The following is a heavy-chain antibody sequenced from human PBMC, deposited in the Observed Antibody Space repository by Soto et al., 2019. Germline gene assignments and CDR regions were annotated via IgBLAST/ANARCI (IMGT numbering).Heavy chain of an antibody. J-gene: IGHJ5*02. D-gene: IGHD4-4*01. CDR2: INPNSGGT. CDR1: GYTFTGYY. CDR3: ATSDYSNYVWWFDP. Sequence: QVQLVQSGAEVKKPGASVKVSCKASGYTFTGYYMHWVRQAPGQGLEWMGWINPNSGGTNYAQKFQGRVNITRDTSISTAYMELSRLRSDDTAVYYCATSDYSNYVWWFDPWGQGTLVTVSS. V-gene: IGHV1-2*02.